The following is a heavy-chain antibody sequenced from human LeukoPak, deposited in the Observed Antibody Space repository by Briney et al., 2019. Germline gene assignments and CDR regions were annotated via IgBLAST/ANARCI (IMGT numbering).Heavy chain of an antibody. J-gene: IGHJ6*03. V-gene: IGHV4-34*01. CDR1: GGSFSGYY. D-gene: IGHD2-21*01. CDR2: INHSGST. CDR3: ARGGDSYMDV. Sequence: KPSETLSLTCAVYGGSFSGYYWSWIRQPPGKGPEWIGEINHSGSTNYNPSLKSRVTISVDTSKNQFSLKLSSVTAADTAVYYCARGGDSYMDVWGKGTTVTVSS.